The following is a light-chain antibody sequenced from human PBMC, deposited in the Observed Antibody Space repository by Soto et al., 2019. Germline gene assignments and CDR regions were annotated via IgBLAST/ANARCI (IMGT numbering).Light chain of an antibody. J-gene: IGKJ3*01. V-gene: IGKV1-5*03. CDR1: QSIDVW. Sequence: DIQMTQSPSTLSASVGDRVTITCRASQSIDVWLAWYQHKPGKAPNILISQASLLESGVPSSFSGSGSGTEFTLTISSLQPDDFATDYCQQYNSYFSFTFGPGTTVDAK. CDR3: QQYNSYFSFT. CDR2: QAS.